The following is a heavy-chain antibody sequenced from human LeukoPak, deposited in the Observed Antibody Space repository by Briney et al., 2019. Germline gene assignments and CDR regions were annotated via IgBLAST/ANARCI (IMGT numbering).Heavy chain of an antibody. V-gene: IGHV3-23*01. CDR1: GFTFSNYA. CDR3: LGYCSGGRCYSVGH. J-gene: IGHJ4*02. D-gene: IGHD2-15*01. Sequence: GGSLRLSCAASGFTFSNYAMSWVRQAPGKGLEWVSTVSSSGGSTYYADSVKGRFTISRDNSKNTQYLQMNSLRAEDTAIYYCLGYCSGGRCYSVGHWGQGTLVTVSS. CDR2: VSSSGGST.